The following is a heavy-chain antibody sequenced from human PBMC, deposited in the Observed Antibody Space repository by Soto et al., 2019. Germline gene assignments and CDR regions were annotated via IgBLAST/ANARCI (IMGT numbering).Heavy chain of an antibody. CDR1: GGSFSGYY. J-gene: IGHJ4*02. CDR2: INHSGST. V-gene: IGHV4-34*01. Sequence: ETLSLTCAVYGGSFSGYYWSWIRQPPGKGLEWIGEINHSGSTNYNPSLKSRVTISVDTSKNQFSLKLSSVTAADTAVYYCARGKTYYGSGSSDYWGQGTLVTVSS. CDR3: ARGKTYYGSGSSDY. D-gene: IGHD3-10*01.